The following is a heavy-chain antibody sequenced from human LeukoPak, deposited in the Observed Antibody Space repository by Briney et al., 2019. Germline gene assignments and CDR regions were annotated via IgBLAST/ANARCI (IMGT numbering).Heavy chain of an antibody. D-gene: IGHD2-21*02. CDR1: GGSISSYY. Sequence: SETLSLTCSVSGGSISSYYWNWIRQPPGKGLEWIGYIYYSGSTNYNPSLKSRVTISVDTSKNQFSLKLTSVTAAATAVYYCARANVVTASDYWGQGTLVTVAS. J-gene: IGHJ4*02. CDR2: IYYSGST. CDR3: ARANVVTASDY. V-gene: IGHV4-59*01.